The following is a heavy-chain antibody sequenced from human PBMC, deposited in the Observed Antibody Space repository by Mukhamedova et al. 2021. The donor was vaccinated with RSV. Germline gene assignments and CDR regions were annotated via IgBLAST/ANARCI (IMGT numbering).Heavy chain of an antibody. J-gene: IGHJ5*02. V-gene: IGHV3-48*03. D-gene: IGHD3-10*01. CDR3: ARFGVLLSFDP. CDR2: ISSSGSTI. Sequence: VRQAPGKGLEWVSYISSSGSTIYYADSVKGRFTISRDNAKNSLYLQMNSLRAEDTAVYYCARFGVLLSFDPWGQGSLGTVSS.